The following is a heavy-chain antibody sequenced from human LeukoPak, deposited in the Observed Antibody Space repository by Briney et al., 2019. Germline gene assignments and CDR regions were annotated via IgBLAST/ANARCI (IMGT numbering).Heavy chain of an antibody. CDR2: IWYDGSNK. V-gene: IGHV3-33*01. CDR1: GFTFSSYG. D-gene: IGHD1-1*01. Sequence: GRSLRLSCAASGFTFSSYGMHWVRQAPGKGLEWVAVIWYDGSNKYYADSVKGRFTISRDNSKNTLYLQMNSLRAEDTAAYYCARVWNDVPFDYWGQGTLVTVSS. J-gene: IGHJ4*02. CDR3: ARVWNDVPFDY.